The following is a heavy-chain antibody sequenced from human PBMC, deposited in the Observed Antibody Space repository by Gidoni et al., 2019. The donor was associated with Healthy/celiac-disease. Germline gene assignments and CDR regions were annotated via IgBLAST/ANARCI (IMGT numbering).Heavy chain of an antibody. V-gene: IGHV3-30*18. J-gene: IGHJ4*02. CDR1: GFTFSSYG. D-gene: IGHD3-3*01. Sequence: QVQLVESGGGVVQPGRSLRLSCAASGFTFSSYGMHWVRQAPGKGLEWVAVISYDGSNKYYADSVKGRFTISRDNSKNTLYLQMNSLRAEDTAVYYCAKDQDFGVVKQPERGDYWGQGTLVTVSS. CDR2: ISYDGSNK. CDR3: AKDQDFGVVKQPERGDY.